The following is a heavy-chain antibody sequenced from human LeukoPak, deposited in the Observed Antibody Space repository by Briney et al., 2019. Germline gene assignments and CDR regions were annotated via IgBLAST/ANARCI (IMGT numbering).Heavy chain of an antibody. CDR3: ARGYYDSSGYLISYNWFDP. J-gene: IGHJ5*02. CDR2: IYYSGST. D-gene: IGHD3-22*01. V-gene: IGHV4-59*01. CDR1: GGSISHYY. Sequence: PSETLSLTCTVSGGSISHYYWSWIRQPPGKGLEWIRYIYYSGSTNYNPSLKSRVTISVDTSKNQFSLKLSSVTAADTAVYYCARGYYDSSGYLISYNWFDPWGQGTLVTVSS.